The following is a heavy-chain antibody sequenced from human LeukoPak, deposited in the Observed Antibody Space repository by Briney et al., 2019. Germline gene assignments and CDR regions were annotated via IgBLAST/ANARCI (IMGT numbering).Heavy chain of an antibody. J-gene: IGHJ4*02. D-gene: IGHD3-3*01. CDR2: VYYSGST. V-gene: IGHV4-39*07. CDR1: GVSISSTRYY. Sequence: SETLSLTCTVSGVSISSTRYYWGWIRQPPGKGLEWIGSVYYSGSTYYDPSLKSRVTISVDTSKNQFSLKLSSVTAADTAVYYCARGLKIFGVANLDYWGQGTLVTVSS. CDR3: ARGLKIFGVANLDY.